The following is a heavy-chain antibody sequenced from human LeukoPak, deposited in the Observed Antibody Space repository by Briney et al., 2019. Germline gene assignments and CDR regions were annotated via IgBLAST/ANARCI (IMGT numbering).Heavy chain of an antibody. D-gene: IGHD5-18*01. CDR1: GFSLSSYG. Sequence: GGSLRLSCATSGFSLSSYGMHWVRQAPGKGLEWVAATSHDEGNKYYADSVKGRFTISRDNSRNTLYLEVNSLRTDDTAVYYCARGPGLAMGKGYFDYCGQGTLVTVSS. CDR3: ARGPGLAMGKGYFDY. J-gene: IGHJ4*02. V-gene: IGHV3-30*19. CDR2: TSHDEGNK.